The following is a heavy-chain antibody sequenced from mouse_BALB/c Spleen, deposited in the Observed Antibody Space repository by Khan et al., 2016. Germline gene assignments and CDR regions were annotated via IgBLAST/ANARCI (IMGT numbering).Heavy chain of an antibody. CDR2: ISYSGST. CDR3: ARPNFPKISNAIDD. Sequence: EVQLQESGPGLVKPSQSLSLTCTVTGYSITSDYAWNWIRQFPGNKLEWMGYISYSGSTSYNPSLKSRTSITRDTSKNQFFLQLNSVTTEDTATDYYARPNFPKISNAIDDSGQGTSVTVSS. V-gene: IGHV3-2*02. CDR1: GYSITSDYA. J-gene: IGHJ4*01.